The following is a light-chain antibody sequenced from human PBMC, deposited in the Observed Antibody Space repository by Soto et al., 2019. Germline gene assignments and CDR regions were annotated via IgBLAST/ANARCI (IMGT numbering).Light chain of an antibody. Sequence: QSALTQPASVSGSPGQSISISCTGTSSDVGKYKFVSWYQQHPDKAPKVIIYEATERPSGVSNRFSGSKSGNTASLTISGLQAEDEADYYCCSHAGSGTVVFGGGTKLTVL. CDR1: SSDVGKYKF. CDR3: CSHAGSGTVV. CDR2: EAT. J-gene: IGLJ3*02. V-gene: IGLV2-23*01.